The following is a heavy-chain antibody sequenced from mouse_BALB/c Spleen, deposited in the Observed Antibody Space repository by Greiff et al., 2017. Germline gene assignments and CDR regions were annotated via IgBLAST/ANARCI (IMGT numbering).Heavy chain of an antibody. Sequence: VQLQQSGPGLVKPSQSLSLTCSVTGYSITSGYYWNWIRQFPGNKLEWMGYISYDGSNNYNPSLKNRISITRDTSKNQFFLKLNSVTTEDTATYYCARAGLRRGYAMDYWGQGTSVTVSS. D-gene: IGHD2-4*01. V-gene: IGHV3-6*02. J-gene: IGHJ4*01. CDR1: GYSITSGYY. CDR2: ISYDGSN. CDR3: ARAGLRRGYAMDY.